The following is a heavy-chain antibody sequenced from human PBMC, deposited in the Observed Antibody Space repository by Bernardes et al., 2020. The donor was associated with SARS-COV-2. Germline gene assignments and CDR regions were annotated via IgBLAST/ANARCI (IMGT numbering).Heavy chain of an antibody. Sequence: VWSLSLSCAASGFSFSGHGMYWVRQTPGKGLEWVSYIGSSSRDISYADSVKGRFTISRDDVKNSLYLQMNTLTAEDTAMYYCARRLIVEDRAGLDYWGQGTLVTVSS. CDR3: ARRLIVEDRAGLDY. J-gene: IGHJ4*02. CDR1: GFSFSGHG. D-gene: IGHD2-15*01. V-gene: IGHV3-21*05. CDR2: IGSSSRDI.